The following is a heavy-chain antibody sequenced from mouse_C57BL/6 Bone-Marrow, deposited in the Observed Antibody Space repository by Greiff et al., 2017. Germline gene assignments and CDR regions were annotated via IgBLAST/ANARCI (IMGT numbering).Heavy chain of an antibody. CDR1: GYTFTSYW. V-gene: IGHV1-55*01. D-gene: IGHD2-5*01. J-gene: IGHJ1*03. Sequence: VQLQQPGAELVKPGASVKMSCKASGYTFTSYWITWVKQRPGPGLEWVGDIYPGSGSTNYNEKFKSKATLTVDTSSSTADMQLSSLTSEYSAVYYCARSEDSNYYWYFDVWGTGTTVTVSS. CDR3: ARSEDSNYYWYFDV. CDR2: IYPGSGST.